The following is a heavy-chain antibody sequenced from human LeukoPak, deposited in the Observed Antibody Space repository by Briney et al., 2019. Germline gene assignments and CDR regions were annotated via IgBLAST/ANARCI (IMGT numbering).Heavy chain of an antibody. J-gene: IGHJ6*03. Sequence: PGGSLRLSCAASGFTFSSYSMNWVRQAPGKGLEWVSSISSSSSYIYYADSVKGRFTISRDNAKNPLYLQMNSLRAEDTAVYYCARGYYDFWSGYYYYMDVWGKGTTVTVSS. V-gene: IGHV3-21*01. CDR2: ISSSSSYI. D-gene: IGHD3-3*01. CDR1: GFTFSSYS. CDR3: ARGYYDFWSGYYYYMDV.